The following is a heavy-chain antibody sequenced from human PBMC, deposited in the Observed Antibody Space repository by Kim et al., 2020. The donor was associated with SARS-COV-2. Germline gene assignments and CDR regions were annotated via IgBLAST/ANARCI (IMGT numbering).Heavy chain of an antibody. J-gene: IGHJ6*02. CDR3: ATGLYQVRYKYYYYALDV. V-gene: IGHV3-9*02. CDR2: ISWNSGFM. CDR1: GFISDDYA. D-gene: IGHD2-2*02. Sequence: GGSLRLSCSASGFISDDYAMHWVRQPPGKDLEWVSGISWNSGFMGYADSVKGRFTISRDNAKNSLYLQMNSLTSEDTAIYYCATGLYQVRYKYYYYALDVWGQGTTVTVSS.